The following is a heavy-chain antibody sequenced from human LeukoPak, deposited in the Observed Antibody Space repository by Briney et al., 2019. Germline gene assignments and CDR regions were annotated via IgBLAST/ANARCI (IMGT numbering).Heavy chain of an antibody. CDR3: ASGGANWNYNDY. CDR2: IYSGGST. CDR1: GFTVSSNY. J-gene: IGHJ4*02. V-gene: IGHV3-66*02. D-gene: IGHD1-20*01. Sequence: PGGSLRLSCAASGFTVSSNYMSWVRQAPGKGLEWVSGIYSGGSTYYADSVKGRFTIFRDNSKNTLYLQMNSLRAEDTAVYYCASGGANWNYNDYWGQGTLVTVSS.